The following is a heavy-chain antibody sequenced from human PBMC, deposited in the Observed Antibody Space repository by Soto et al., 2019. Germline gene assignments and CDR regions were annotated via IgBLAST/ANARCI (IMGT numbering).Heavy chain of an antibody. CDR1: GFTVSNNY. CDR2: IYSGGNT. J-gene: IGHJ4*02. Sequence: EVQLVESGGGLIQPGGSLRLSCAASGFTVSNNYMSWVRQAPGKGLEWVSLIYSGGNTLYADSVRGRFTISRDGSKNTLYLQMNILRAEDTAVYYCTREPPAYSHWGQGTLVTVSS. V-gene: IGHV3-53*01. D-gene: IGHD2-2*01. CDR3: TREPPAYSH.